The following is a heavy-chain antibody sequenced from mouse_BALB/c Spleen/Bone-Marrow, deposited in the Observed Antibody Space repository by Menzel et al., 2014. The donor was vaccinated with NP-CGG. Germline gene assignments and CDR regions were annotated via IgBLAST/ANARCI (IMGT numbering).Heavy chain of an antibody. CDR3: ARELGRGFAY. V-gene: IGHV1-54*01. D-gene: IGHD4-1*01. CDR1: GYAFTNYW. Sequence: QVQLKESGVELVRPGTSVKVSCKASGYAFTNYWIEWVKRRPGQGLEWIGVINPGSGGINYNEKFKGKATLTADKSSNTAYMQLSSLTSDDSAVYFCARELGRGFAYWGQGTLVTVSA. J-gene: IGHJ3*01. CDR2: INPGSGGI.